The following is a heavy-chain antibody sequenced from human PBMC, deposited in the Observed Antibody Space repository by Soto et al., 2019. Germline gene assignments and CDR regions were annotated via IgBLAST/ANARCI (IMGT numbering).Heavy chain of an antibody. V-gene: IGHV3-23*01. D-gene: IGHD4-17*01. J-gene: IGHJ4*02. CDR2: ISDSSNNT. Sequence: GGSLRLSCAASGFTFSTYDMSWVRQAPGKGLEWVSTISDSSNNTYSADSVKGRFTISRDNSKNTLYLQKNSLRAEDTAVYYCARDRYGFPLWRQDDFDYRGQGTLDTVSS. CDR3: ARDRYGFPLWRQDDFDY. CDR1: GFTFSTYD.